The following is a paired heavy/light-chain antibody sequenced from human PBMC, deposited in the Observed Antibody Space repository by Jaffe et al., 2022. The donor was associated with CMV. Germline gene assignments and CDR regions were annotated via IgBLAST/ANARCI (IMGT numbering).Heavy chain of an antibody. Sequence: QVQLVQSGAEVKKPGASVKVSCKVSGNTLSEFFMHWVRQAPGKGLEWMGGFTPEAGETIYAEKFQGRLSVTEDTSTDTAYMELSSLTSEDTAMYYCAAGDIRSYSQGHDYWGQGTLVTVSS. CDR2: FTPEAGET. CDR3: AAGDIRSYSQGHDY. D-gene: IGHD1-26*01. V-gene: IGHV1-24*01. J-gene: IGHJ4*02. CDR1: GNTLSEFF.
Light chain of an antibody. CDR3: QAWDTHTGGV. CDR1: NLGDKY. CDR2: QDT. J-gene: IGLJ2*01. Sequence: SFELTQPPSVSVSPGQTASITCSGDNLGDKYVSWYQQKPVQSPVLVIFQDTKRPSGIPERFSGSNSGNTATLTISGTQTMDEADYYCQAWDTHTGGVFGGGTKLTVL. V-gene: IGLV3-1*01.